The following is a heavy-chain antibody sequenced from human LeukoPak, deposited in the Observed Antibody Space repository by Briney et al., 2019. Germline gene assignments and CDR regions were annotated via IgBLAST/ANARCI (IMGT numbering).Heavy chain of an antibody. D-gene: IGHD5-18*01. V-gene: IGHV3-23*01. Sequence: GGSLRLSCAASGFTFSSYGMSWVRQAPGKGLEWVSAISGSGGSTYYADSVKGRFTISGDNSKNTLYLQMNSLRSEDTAVYYCARENVDTAMGTTFDYWGQGTLVTVSS. J-gene: IGHJ4*02. CDR2: ISGSGGST. CDR3: ARENVDTAMGTTFDY. CDR1: GFTFSSYG.